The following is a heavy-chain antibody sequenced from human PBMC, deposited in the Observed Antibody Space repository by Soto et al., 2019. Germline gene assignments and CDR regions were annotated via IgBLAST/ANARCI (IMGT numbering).Heavy chain of an antibody. CDR1: GGSINGY. D-gene: IGHD3-16*01. V-gene: IGHV4-4*02. CDR3: ARHGGFYFDY. J-gene: IGHJ4*02. Sequence: QVQLQESGPGLVQPSGTLSLTCTVSGGSINGYWSWVHQPPGKGLEWIGEIHHSGSTKYNLSLKSRVTISIDKSKNQFSLNLSSVTAADTAVYYCARHGGFYFDYWGQGTLVTVSS. CDR2: IHHSGST.